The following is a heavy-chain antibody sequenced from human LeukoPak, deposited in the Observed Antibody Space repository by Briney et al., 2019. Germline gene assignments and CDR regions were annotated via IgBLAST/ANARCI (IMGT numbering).Heavy chain of an antibody. CDR1: GYTFVDYG. D-gene: IGHD4-11*01. CDR3: ARDGRSDYSTFYYSYYMDV. V-gene: IGHV1-18*01. J-gene: IGHJ6*03. CDR2: VSGYNGHT. Sequence: ASVKVSCKASGYTFVDYGFSWVRQPPGQGLEWMGWVSGYNGHTNYPQNFQGRVTLTTNTSTRTAYMELRSLRSDDTAVYYCARDGRSDYSTFYYSYYMDVWGKGTTVSVSS.